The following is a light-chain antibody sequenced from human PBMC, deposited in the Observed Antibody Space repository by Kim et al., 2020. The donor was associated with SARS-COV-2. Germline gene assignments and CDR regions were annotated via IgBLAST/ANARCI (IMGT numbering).Light chain of an antibody. CDR3: EKYNTAPWT. Sequence: VSVEDRETPICGGKVGIANSIAWSQQKPEGVPLPLFYAAYALRSVVPSRFSGSVSGTDFSLTISGLQPEDVATYYSEKYNTAPWTFGHRAKVDIK. J-gene: IGKJ1*01. V-gene: IGKV1-27*01. CDR1: VGIANS. CDR2: AAY.